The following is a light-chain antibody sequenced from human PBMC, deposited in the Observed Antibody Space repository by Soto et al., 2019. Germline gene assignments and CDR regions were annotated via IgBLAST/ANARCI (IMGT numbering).Light chain of an antibody. Sequence: IVLTQSPDTLSLSPGEGATLSCRASQSVTSNYLAWYQQKPGQSPRLLIYGASSRATGIPDRFSGSGSGTDFTLPISRLEPEAVAVYYCQQYGVSPPWTFGPGTKVEIK. J-gene: IGKJ1*01. CDR2: GAS. CDR3: QQYGVSPPWT. CDR1: QSVTSNY. V-gene: IGKV3-20*01.